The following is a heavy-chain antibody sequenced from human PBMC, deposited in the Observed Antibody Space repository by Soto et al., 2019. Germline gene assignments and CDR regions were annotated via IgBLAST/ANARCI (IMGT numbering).Heavy chain of an antibody. Sequence: QVQLQESGPGLVKPSQTLSLTCTVSGDSIMRDSYYWNWIPQDPGKGLEWIGYICYSGTTAYNPSLKTRVTISTDTSKDQFSRNLSSVTAADTAVYNCARAFDTGTFYAFESWSQGTQVTVSS. CDR3: ARAFDTGTFYAFES. CDR1: GDSIMRDSYY. J-gene: IGHJ4*02. V-gene: IGHV4-31*03. CDR2: ICYSGTT. D-gene: IGHD1-1*01.